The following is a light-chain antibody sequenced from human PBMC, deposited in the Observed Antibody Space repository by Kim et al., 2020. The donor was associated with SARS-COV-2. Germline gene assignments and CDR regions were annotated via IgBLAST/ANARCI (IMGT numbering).Light chain of an antibody. CDR3: QQYGGSIT. J-gene: IGKJ5*01. CDR2: GAS. V-gene: IGKV3-20*01. CDR1: PSVSSSY. Sequence: LSPGERAPLSCRASPSVSSSYLAWYQQKPGQAPRLLIYGASSRATGIPDRFSGSGSGTDFTLTISRLEPEDFAVYYCQQYGGSITFGQGTRLEIK.